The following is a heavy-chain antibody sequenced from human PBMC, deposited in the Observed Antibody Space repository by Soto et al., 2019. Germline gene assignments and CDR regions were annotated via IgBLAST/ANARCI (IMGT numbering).Heavy chain of an antibody. CDR3: AGSRDGYKLAFDI. V-gene: IGHV5-51*01. D-gene: IGHD5-12*01. Sequence: GESLKISCKVSGYSFTSYWIGWVRQMPGKGLEWMGIIYPGDSDTRYSPSFQGQVTISADKSISTAYLQWSSLKASDTAMYYCAGSRDGYKLAFDIWGQGTMVTVSS. J-gene: IGHJ3*02. CDR1: GYSFTSYW. CDR2: IYPGDSDT.